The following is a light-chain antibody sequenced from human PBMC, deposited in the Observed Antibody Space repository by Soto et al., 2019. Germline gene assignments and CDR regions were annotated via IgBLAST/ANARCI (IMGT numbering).Light chain of an antibody. J-gene: IGKJ5*01. CDR3: QQRSNWPII. CDR1: QSVATN. Sequence: EIVMTQSPATLSVPPGERATLSFSASQSVATNLAWYQQKPGQPPSLLIYGASTRATGIPARFSGSGSGTDFTLSISSLGPEDFAVYYCQQRSNWPIIFGQGPRREIK. CDR2: GAS. V-gene: IGKV3-15*01.